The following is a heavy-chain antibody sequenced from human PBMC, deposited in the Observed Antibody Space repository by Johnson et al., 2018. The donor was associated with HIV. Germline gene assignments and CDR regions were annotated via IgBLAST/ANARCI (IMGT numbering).Heavy chain of an antibody. CDR1: GFTFDDYT. Sequence: VQLVESGGVVVQPGGSLRLSCAASGFTFDDYTMHWVRQAPGKGLEWVSLISWDGGSTYYADSVKGRFTISRDNSKNSLYLQMNSLRAEDTAVYYCARAWVNYYDSPDAFDIWGQGTMVTVSS. J-gene: IGHJ3*02. D-gene: IGHD3-22*01. V-gene: IGHV3-43*01. CDR2: ISWDGGST. CDR3: ARAWVNYYDSPDAFDI.